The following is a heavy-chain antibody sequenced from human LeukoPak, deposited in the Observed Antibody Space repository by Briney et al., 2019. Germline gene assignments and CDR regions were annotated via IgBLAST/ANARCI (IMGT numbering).Heavy chain of an antibody. Sequence: PSETLSLTCTVSTGSLNSYFWTWVRQPAGKGLEWIGRVSGTGTAYSNPSLESRVIISLDTSRNQFSLKLMSVTAADTAVYYCARGKELTGTSGHYSFDFWGQGTLVSASS. CDR3: ARGKELTGTSGHYSFDF. CDR2: VSGTGTA. D-gene: IGHD1-7*01. CDR1: TGSLNSYF. V-gene: IGHV4-4*07. J-gene: IGHJ4*02.